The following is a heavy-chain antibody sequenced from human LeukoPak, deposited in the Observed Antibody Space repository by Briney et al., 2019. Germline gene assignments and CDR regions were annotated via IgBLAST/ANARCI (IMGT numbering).Heavy chain of an antibody. CDR3: AREVYDYVWGSYLDYFDY. V-gene: IGHV4-61*02. CDR2: IYTSGST. D-gene: IGHD3-16*01. J-gene: IGHJ4*02. Sequence: PSQTLSLTCTVSGGSISSGSYYWSWIRQPAGKGLEWIGRIYTSGSTNYYPSLKSRVTISVDTSKNQFSLKLSSVTAADTAVYYCAREVYDYVWGSYLDYFDYWGQGTLVTVSS. CDR1: GGSISSGSYY.